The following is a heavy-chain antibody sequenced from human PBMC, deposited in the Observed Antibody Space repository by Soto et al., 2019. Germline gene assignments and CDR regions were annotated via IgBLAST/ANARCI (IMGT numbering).Heavy chain of an antibody. J-gene: IGHJ6*02. CDR3: AKVMYSSPRGYYYGMDV. D-gene: IGHD6-19*01. V-gene: IGHV1-69*01. CDR1: GVTFSKFI. CDR2: IIPIFGTA. Sequence: QVQLEQSGGEVKKPGSSVKVSCKASGVTFSKFIMTWVRQAPGLGLEWVGGIIPIFGTANYAQKFQGRVTITADESTSTSYLEVSTLRSEDTAVYYCAKVMYSSPRGYYYGMDVWGQGTAVTVSS.